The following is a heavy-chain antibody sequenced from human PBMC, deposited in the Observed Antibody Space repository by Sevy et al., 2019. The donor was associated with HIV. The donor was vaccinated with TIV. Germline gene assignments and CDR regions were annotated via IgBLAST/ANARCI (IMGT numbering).Heavy chain of an antibody. CDR2: INPNSGGT. Sequence: ASVKVSCKASGYTFTGYYMHWVRQAPGQGLEWMGRINPNSGGTNYAQKFQGRVTMTRDTSISTAYMELSRLRSDDTAVYYGARGPAGGESSGYYPGGYYYGMDVWGQGTTVTVSS. D-gene: IGHD3-22*01. V-gene: IGHV1-2*06. CDR3: ARGPAGGESSGYYPGGYYYGMDV. CDR1: GYTFTGYY. J-gene: IGHJ6*02.